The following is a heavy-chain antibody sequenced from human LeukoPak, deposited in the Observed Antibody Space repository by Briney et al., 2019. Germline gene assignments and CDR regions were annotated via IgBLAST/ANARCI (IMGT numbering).Heavy chain of an antibody. J-gene: IGHJ1*01. CDR3: ATIPTRYCSSTSCYDDEYFQH. CDR1: GFTFSSYA. V-gene: IGHV3-23*01. D-gene: IGHD2-2*01. Sequence: PGGSLRPSCAASGFTFSSYAMSWVRQAPGKGLEWVSAISGSGGSTYYADSVKGRFTISRDNSKNTLYLQMNSLRAEDTAVYYCATIPTRYCSSTSCYDDEYFQHWGQGTLVTVSS. CDR2: ISGSGGST.